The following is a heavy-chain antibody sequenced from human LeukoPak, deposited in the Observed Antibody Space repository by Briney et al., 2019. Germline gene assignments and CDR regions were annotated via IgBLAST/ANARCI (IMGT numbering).Heavy chain of an antibody. Sequence: SETLSLTCTVSGGSISNSSYYWGWIRQPPGKGLEWIGSIYYSGSTYYNPSLKSRVTISVDTSKNQFSLKLSSVTAADTAVYYCARFYGSGSYYKFGWFDPWGQGTLVTVSS. CDR2: IYYSGST. D-gene: IGHD3-10*01. CDR3: ARFYGSGSYYKFGWFDP. J-gene: IGHJ5*02. V-gene: IGHV4-39*01. CDR1: GGSISNSSYY.